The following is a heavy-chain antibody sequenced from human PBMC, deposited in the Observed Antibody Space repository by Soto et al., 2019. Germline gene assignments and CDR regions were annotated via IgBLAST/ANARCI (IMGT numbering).Heavy chain of an antibody. V-gene: IGHV3-30*18. CDR1: GFTFSSYG. CDR3: AKTGGSYYHYYHYGMDV. Sequence: QVQLVESGGGVVQPGRSLRLSCAASGFTFSSYGMHWVRQAPGKGLEWVAVISYDGSNKYYADSVKGRFTISRDNSKNSLYLQMNSLRGEDTAVYYCAKTGGSYYHYYHYGMDVWGQGTTVTVSS. CDR2: ISYDGSNK. D-gene: IGHD1-26*01. J-gene: IGHJ6*02.